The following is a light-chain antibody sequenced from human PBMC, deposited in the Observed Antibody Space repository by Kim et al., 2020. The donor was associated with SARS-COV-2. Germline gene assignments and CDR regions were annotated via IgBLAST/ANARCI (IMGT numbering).Light chain of an antibody. V-gene: IGKV1-5*03. Sequence: ASVGDRVTITCRASQTISSWLAWYQQRKGRAPSLLIYKSSILESGVSSRFSGAGSGTEFSLTISSLQPDDFATYYCQQYSDYPWTFGQGTKVDIK. CDR3: QQYSDYPWT. CDR2: KSS. CDR1: QTISSW. J-gene: IGKJ1*01.